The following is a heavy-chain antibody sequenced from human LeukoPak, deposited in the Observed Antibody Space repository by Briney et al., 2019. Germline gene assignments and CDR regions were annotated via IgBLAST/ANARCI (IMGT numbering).Heavy chain of an antibody. CDR2: ISAYNGNT. CDR1: GGTFSSYA. V-gene: IGHV1-18*01. J-gene: IGHJ4*02. Sequence: GSVKVSCKASGGTFSSYAISWVRQAPGQGLEWMGWISAYNGNTNYAQKLQGRVTMTTDTSTSTAYMELRSLRSDDTAVYYCARDRSVPGSSFSFDYWGQGTLVTVSS. D-gene: IGHD6-6*01. CDR3: ARDRSVPGSSFSFDY.